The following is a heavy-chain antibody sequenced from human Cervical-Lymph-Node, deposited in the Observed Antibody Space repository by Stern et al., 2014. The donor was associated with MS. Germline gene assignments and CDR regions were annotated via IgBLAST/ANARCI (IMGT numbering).Heavy chain of an antibody. Sequence: EMQLVESGAEVKKPGESLRISCEVSGYRFTNNWIGWVRQMPGKGLEWMGIIYPGDSETRSSPSFQGQVPILVDKSNTTAYLQWSSLKASDTAIYYCARRGDGYMGIDYWGQGTLVTVSS. V-gene: IGHV5-51*03. CDR1: GYRFTNNW. D-gene: IGHD5-24*01. CDR2: IYPGDSET. CDR3: ARRGDGYMGIDY. J-gene: IGHJ4*02.